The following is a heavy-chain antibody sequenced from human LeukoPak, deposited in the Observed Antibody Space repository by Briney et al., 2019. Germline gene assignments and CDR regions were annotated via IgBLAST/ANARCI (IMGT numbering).Heavy chain of an antibody. Sequence: PGGPLRLSCAASGFNFNNYNMNWVRQAPGKGLEWVSYISDSSTTIYYADSVKGRFTISRDNAKNSLYLQMNSLRAEDTAVYYCARDRGGAYDFWSGYYTGYFDYWGQGTLVPVSS. D-gene: IGHD3-3*01. V-gene: IGHV3-48*01. CDR2: ISDSSTTI. CDR1: GFNFNNYN. CDR3: ARDRGGAYDFWSGYYTGYFDY. J-gene: IGHJ4*02.